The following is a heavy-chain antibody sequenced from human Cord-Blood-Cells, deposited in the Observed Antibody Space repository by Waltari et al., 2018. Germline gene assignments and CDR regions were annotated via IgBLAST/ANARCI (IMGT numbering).Heavy chain of an antibody. V-gene: IGHV1-69*06. J-gene: IGHJ3*02. CDR2: IIPIFGTA. CDR1: GATFSSYA. CDR3: ARGGIYSKNDAFDI. Sequence: QVQLLQSGAEGKKPGTLVKVSCKASGATFSSYAISWVRQAPGQRLEWMGGIIPIFGTANYEQKFQGRVTITADKSTSTAYMELSSLRSEDTAVYYCARGGIYSKNDAFDIWGQGTMVTVSS. D-gene: IGHD4-4*01.